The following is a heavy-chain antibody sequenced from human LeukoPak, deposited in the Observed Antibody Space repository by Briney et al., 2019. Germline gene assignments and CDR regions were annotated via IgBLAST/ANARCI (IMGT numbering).Heavy chain of an antibody. CDR1: GFTLSSYR. Sequence: GGSLRLFCVASGFTLSSYRVNWVRGAPGKALEGGLYISSSSSYIYYADSVKGRFTISRDNAKNSLYLQMNSLRAEDTAVYYCARERQGIAAAFDYWGQGTLVTVSS. V-gene: IGHV3-21*01. CDR2: ISSSSSYI. J-gene: IGHJ4*01. CDR3: ARERQGIAAAFDY. D-gene: IGHD6-13*01.